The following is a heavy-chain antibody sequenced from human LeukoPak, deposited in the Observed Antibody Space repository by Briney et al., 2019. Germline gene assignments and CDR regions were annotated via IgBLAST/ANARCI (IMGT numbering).Heavy chain of an antibody. Sequence: ASVKVSCKVSGYTLTELSMHWVRQAPGKGLEWTGGFDPEDGETIYAQKFQGRVTMTEDTSTDTAYMELSSLRSEDTAVYYCAVVVGATTAFDYWGQGTLVTVSS. CDR3: AVVVGATTAFDY. D-gene: IGHD1-26*01. V-gene: IGHV1-24*01. CDR1: GYTLTELS. J-gene: IGHJ4*02. CDR2: FDPEDGET.